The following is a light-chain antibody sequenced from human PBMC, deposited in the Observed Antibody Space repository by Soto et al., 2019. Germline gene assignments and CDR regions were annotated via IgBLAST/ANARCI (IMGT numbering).Light chain of an antibody. J-gene: IGKJ1*01. CDR1: QTIYSN. CDR3: QQYNNWPWT. CDR2: RAS. Sequence: IVMTQSPATLSVSPGERATLSCRAGQTIYSNVAWYQQRPGQAPRLLIYRASTRATGVPARFSGSGSGTEFTLTISSLQSEDFAVYYCQQYNNWPWTFGQGTKVDIK. V-gene: IGKV3-15*01.